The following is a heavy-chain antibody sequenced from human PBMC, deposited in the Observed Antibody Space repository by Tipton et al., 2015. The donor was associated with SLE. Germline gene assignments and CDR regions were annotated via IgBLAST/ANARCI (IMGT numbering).Heavy chain of an antibody. CDR1: GGSFSGYY. Sequence: LRLSCAVYGGSFSGYYWSWIRQPPGKGLEWIGEINESGSTNYNPSLKSRVTISVDTSKNQFSLKLSSVTAADTAVYYCAREGEYYYDNSGRDAFDIWGQGTMVTVSS. CDR3: AREGEYYYDNSGRDAFDI. V-gene: IGHV4-34*01. CDR2: INESGST. J-gene: IGHJ3*02. D-gene: IGHD3-22*01.